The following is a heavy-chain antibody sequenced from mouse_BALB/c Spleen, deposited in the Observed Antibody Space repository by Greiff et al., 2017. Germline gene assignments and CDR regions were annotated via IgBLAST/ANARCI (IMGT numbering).Heavy chain of an antibody. Sequence: QVQLKESGAELMKPGASVKISCKATGYTFSSYWIEWVKQRPGHGLEWIGEILPGSGSTNYNEKFKGKATFTADTSSNTAYMQLSSLTSEDSAVYYCARSRGLYYYAMDYWGQGTSVTVSS. D-gene: IGHD3-1*01. J-gene: IGHJ4*01. V-gene: IGHV1-9*01. CDR3: ARSRGLYYYAMDY. CDR2: ILPGSGST. CDR1: GYTFSSYW.